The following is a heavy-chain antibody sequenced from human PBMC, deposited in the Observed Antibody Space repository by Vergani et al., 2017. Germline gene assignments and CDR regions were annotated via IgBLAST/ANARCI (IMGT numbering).Heavy chain of an antibody. CDR1: GGSIRSGSYY. Sequence: QVQLQESGPGLVKPSQTLSLTCTVSGGSIRSGSYYWRWIRQPAGKGLEWIGRIYTSGSTNYNPSRKSRVTIAVDTSKNQFSLKLSSVTAADTAVYYCARLVVPAAMLNWFDPWGQGTLVTVSS. V-gene: IGHV4-61*02. D-gene: IGHD2-2*01. J-gene: IGHJ5*02. CDR3: ARLVVPAAMLNWFDP. CDR2: IYTSGST.